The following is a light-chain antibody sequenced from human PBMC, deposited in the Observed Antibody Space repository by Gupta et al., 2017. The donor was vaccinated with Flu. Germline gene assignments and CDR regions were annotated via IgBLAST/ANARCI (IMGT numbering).Light chain of an antibody. CDR3: CSDAGSSTVV. V-gene: IGLV2-23*01. Sequence: QSALTPPASVSGSPGQSITLSCTGTSSDVGSYNLVSWYQQHPGKAPKLMIYEGSKRPSGVSNRFSGSKAGNTASLTISGLQAEDAADYYCCSDAGSSTVVFGGGTKLTVL. J-gene: IGLJ2*01. CDR2: EGS. CDR1: SSDVGSYNL.